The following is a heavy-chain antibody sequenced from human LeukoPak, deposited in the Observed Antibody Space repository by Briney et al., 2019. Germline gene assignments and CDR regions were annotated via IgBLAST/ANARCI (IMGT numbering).Heavy chain of an antibody. J-gene: IGHJ4*02. CDR2: INPNSGGT. CDR1: GYTFTGYY. V-gene: IGHV1-2*02. CDR3: ASSLGYSSGWYPGNFDY. Sequence: ASVKVSCKASGYTFTGYYMHWVRQAPGQGLEWMGWINPNSGGTNYAQKFQGRVTMTRDTSISTAYMELSRLRSDDTAVYYCASSLGYSSGWYPGNFDYWGQGTLVTVSS. D-gene: IGHD6-19*01.